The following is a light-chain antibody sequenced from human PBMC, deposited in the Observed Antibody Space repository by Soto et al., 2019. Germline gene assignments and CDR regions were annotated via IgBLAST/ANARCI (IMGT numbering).Light chain of an antibody. CDR1: QGISNW. CDR3: QQSSSFPLT. J-gene: IGKJ3*01. CDR2: ATS. V-gene: IGKV1-12*01. Sequence: DIHMTHSPSSLSASVGDRVTITCRASQGISNWLAWYQQKPGKAPKLLIYATSNLQSGVPSRFSGSGSGKDFTLTISSLQPEDFAAHYCQQSSSFPLTFGPGNKVDI.